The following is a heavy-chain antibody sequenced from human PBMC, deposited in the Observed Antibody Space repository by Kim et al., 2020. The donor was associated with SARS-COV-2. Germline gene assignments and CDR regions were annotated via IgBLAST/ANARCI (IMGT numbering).Heavy chain of an antibody. D-gene: IGHD2-15*01. Sequence: LQSRVTLSVDTAKNQFSLRLSSVSAADTAVYYCAREARGYCSGGSCYFDYWGQGTLVTVSS. CDR3: AREARGYCSGGSCYFDY. J-gene: IGHJ4*02. V-gene: IGHV4-34*01.